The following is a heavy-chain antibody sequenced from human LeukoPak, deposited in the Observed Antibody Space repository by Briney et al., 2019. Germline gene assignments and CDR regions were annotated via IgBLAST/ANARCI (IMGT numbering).Heavy chain of an antibody. CDR1: GFTFSSYV. J-gene: IGHJ6*04. Sequence: GGSLRLSCAASGFTFSSYVMHWVRQAPGKGLEWVSLIYSGGSTYCADSVKGRFTISRDNSKNTLYLQMNSLRAEDTAVYCCARKLGKLLTGPTDVWGKGTTVTISS. CDR3: ARKLGKLLTGPTDV. V-gene: IGHV3-66*01. CDR2: IYSGGST. D-gene: IGHD3-9*01.